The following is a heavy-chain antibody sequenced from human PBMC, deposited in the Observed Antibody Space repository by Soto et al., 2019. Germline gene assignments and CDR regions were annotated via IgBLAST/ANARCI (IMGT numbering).Heavy chain of an antibody. Sequence: ASVKVSCKASGYTFTSYDLNWVRQATGQGLEWMGWMNPNSGNTGYAQKFQGRVTMTRNTSISTAYMELSSLRSEDTAVYYCARGVVVVPAAIMYLYYYYYMDVWGKGTTVTVSS. J-gene: IGHJ6*03. V-gene: IGHV1-8*01. CDR2: MNPNSGNT. CDR3: ARGVVVVPAAIMYLYYYYYMDV. D-gene: IGHD2-2*02. CDR1: GYTFTSYD.